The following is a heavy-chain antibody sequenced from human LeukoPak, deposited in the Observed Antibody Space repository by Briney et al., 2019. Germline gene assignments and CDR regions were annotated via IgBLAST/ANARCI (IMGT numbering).Heavy chain of an antibody. J-gene: IGHJ5*02. CDR3: ARVPTYCSGGSCYPTQSWFDP. CDR2: ISTYNDNT. D-gene: IGHD2-15*01. V-gene: IGHV1-18*01. Sequence: ASVKVSCKASGYTFTSYGLSWVRQAPGQGLEWMGWISTYNDNTHYAQKFQGRVTMTTDTPTNTAYMELRSLRSDDTAVYYCARVPTYCSGGSCYPTQSWFDPWGQGTLVTVSS. CDR1: GYTFTSYG.